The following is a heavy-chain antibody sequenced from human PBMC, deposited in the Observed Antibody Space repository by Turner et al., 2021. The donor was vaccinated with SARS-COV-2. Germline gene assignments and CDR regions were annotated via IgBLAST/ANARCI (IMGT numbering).Heavy chain of an antibody. D-gene: IGHD6-19*01. CDR3: GRVSSPVAGIDY. CDR2: IYYSGST. V-gene: IGHV4-59*01. CDR1: GGSISSYY. J-gene: IGHJ4*02. Sequence: QVQLLESGPGLVKPSETLSLTCTVSGGSISSYYWSWIRQPPGKGLEWIGYIYYSGSTKYNPSLKSRVTISVDTSKNQFSLKLSSVTAADTAVYYCGRVSSPVAGIDYWGQGTLVTVSS.